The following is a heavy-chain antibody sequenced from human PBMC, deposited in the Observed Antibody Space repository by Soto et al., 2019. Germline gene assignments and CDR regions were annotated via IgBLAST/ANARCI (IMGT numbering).Heavy chain of an antibody. J-gene: IGHJ3*02. D-gene: IGHD3-22*01. CDR2: ISGSGGST. Sequence: GGSLRLSCAASGFTFSSYAMSWVRQAPGKGLEWVSAISGSGGSTYYADSVKGRFTISRENSKNTLYLQMNSLRAEDTAVYYCAKDRALITMIVVVIDAFHIWGPGTVLTVSS. CDR1: GFTFSSYA. V-gene: IGHV3-23*01. CDR3: AKDRALITMIVVVIDAFHI.